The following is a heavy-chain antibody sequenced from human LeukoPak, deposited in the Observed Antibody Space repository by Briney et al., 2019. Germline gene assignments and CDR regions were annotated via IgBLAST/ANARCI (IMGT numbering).Heavy chain of an antibody. Sequence: SETLSLTCTVSGGSISSSSYYWGWIRQPPGKGLEWIGSIYYSGSTYYNPSLKSRVTISVDTSKNQFSLKLSSVTAADTAVYYCAVGLYSSPPGFDYWGQGTLVTVSS. J-gene: IGHJ4*02. V-gene: IGHV4-39*01. CDR1: GGSISSSSYY. CDR2: IYYSGST. CDR3: AVGLYSSPPGFDY. D-gene: IGHD6-19*01.